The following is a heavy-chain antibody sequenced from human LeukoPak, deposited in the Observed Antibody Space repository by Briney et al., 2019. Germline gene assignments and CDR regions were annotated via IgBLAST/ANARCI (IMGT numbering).Heavy chain of an antibody. J-gene: IGHJ4*02. CDR2: ISAYNGNT. CDR3: EVGSALVGATTWDY. CDR1: GYTFTSYG. D-gene: IGHD1-26*01. V-gene: IGHV1-18*01. Sequence: ASVKVSCKASGYTFTSYGISWVRQAPGQGLEWMGWISAYNGNTNYAQKLQGRVTMTTDTSTSTAYMELRSLRSDDTAVYYCEVGSALVGATTWDYWGQGTLVTVSS.